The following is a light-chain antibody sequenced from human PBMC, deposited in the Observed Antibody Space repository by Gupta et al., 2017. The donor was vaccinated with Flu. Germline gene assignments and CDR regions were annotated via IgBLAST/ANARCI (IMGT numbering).Light chain of an antibody. Sequence: EIQMTQSPYSLSASVGDRVTITRRASQSISSYLNWYQQKPGKAPKLLIYAASSLQSGVPSRFSGSGSGTDLTLTISSLQPEDFATYYCQQSYSTQWTFGQGTKVEIK. CDR1: QSISSY. CDR3: QQSYSTQWT. J-gene: IGKJ1*01. V-gene: IGKV1-39*01. CDR2: AAS.